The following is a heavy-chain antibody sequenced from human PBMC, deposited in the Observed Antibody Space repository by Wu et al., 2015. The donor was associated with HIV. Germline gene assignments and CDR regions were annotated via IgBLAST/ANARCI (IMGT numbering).Heavy chain of an antibody. Sequence: QVQLQESGPGLVKPSQTLSLTCSLSDSLTSGDYYWTWIRQSPGKGLEWIGYIFSNGNTKYSPSLQSRVTISLDTSNNRFSLKLTSVTAADTGMYYCAREAWNSLGWLGFDIWGQGTMVTASS. CDR1: DSLTSGDYY. CDR2: IFSNGNT. J-gene: IGHJ3*02. V-gene: IGHV4-30-4*08. D-gene: IGHD1-7*01. CDR3: AREAWNSLGWLGFDI.